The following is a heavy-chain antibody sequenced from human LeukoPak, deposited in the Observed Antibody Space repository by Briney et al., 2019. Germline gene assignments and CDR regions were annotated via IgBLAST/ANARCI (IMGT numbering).Heavy chain of an antibody. D-gene: IGHD2-2*01. V-gene: IGHV3-7*01. CDR3: ARDRYCSSTSCYYFDY. CDR1: GFTFSSYW. CDR2: IKQDGSEK. J-gene: IGHJ4*02. Sequence: GGSLRLSCGGSGFTFSSYWMSWVHQAPGKGLEWMTNIKQDGSEKYYVDSVKGRFTISRDNAKNSLYLQMNSLRAEDTAVYYCARDRYCSSTSCYYFDYWGQGTLVTVSS.